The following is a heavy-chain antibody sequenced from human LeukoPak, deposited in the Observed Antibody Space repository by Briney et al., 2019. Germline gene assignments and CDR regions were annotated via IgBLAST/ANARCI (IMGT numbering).Heavy chain of an antibody. J-gene: IGHJ4*02. CDR1: GYTFTEYA. Sequence: ASVKVSCKASGYTFTEYAMHWVRLAPGHGIEWMGWINADSGNTESSQRFQGRLSITWDTSATTAYMELSSLTSEDTAVYYCVRGGPNRSGWTLDYWGPGTLVTVSS. CDR2: INADSGNT. D-gene: IGHD6-19*01. V-gene: IGHV1-3*01. CDR3: VRGGPNRSGWTLDY.